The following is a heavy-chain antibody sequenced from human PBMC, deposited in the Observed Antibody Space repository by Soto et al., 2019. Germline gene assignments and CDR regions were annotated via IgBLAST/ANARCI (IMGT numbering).Heavy chain of an antibody. CDR2: ISGSGGST. Sequence: EVQLLESGGGLVQPGGSLRLSCAASGFTFSSYAMSWVRQAPGKGLEWVSAISGSGGSTYYADSVKGRFTISRDNSKNTLYLQMNSLRAEDTAVYYCARARRITIFGVVADFDYWGQGTLVTVSS. J-gene: IGHJ4*02. CDR1: GFTFSSYA. V-gene: IGHV3-23*01. CDR3: ARARRITIFGVVADFDY. D-gene: IGHD3-3*01.